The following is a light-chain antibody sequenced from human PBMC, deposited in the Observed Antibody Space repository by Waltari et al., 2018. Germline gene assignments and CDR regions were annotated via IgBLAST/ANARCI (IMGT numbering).Light chain of an antibody. V-gene: IGLV2-23*02. CDR1: SRDVGGYNY. Sequence: QSALTQPASVSGSPGQSITISCTGTSRDVGGYNYVSWYQQHPGKAPKRMIYDVSKRPSGVSNRFSGSKSGNTASLTISGLQAEDEADYYCCSYAGSSSFVFGTGTKVTVL. CDR3: CSYAGSSSFV. J-gene: IGLJ1*01. CDR2: DVS.